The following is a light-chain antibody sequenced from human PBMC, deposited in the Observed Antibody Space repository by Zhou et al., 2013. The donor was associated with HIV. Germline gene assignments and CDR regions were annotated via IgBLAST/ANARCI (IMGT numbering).Light chain of an antibody. J-gene: IGKJ3*01. CDR2: GAS. V-gene: IGKV3D-20*02. CDR3: QQRSNWPPIFT. CDR1: QSVSSSY. Sequence: PGERVTLSCRASQSVSSSYLTWSQHEPGQAPRLLIYGASTRATNIPARFSGSESGTDFTLTISSLQPEAFAVYYCQQRSNWPPIFTFGPGTKVDIK.